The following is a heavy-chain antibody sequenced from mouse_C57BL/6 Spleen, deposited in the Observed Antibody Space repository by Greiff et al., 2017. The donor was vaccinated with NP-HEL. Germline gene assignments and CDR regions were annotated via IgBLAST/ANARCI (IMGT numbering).Heavy chain of an antibody. CDR2: SYPGDVET. D-gene: IGHD1-1*01. J-gene: IGHJ4*01. V-gene: IGHV1-82*01. CDR3: ARSITTVVAPYYAMDY. CDR1: GYAFSSSW. Sequence: QVQLQQSGPELVKPGASVKISCKASGYAFSSSWMNWVKQRPGKGLEWIGRSYPGDVETNYNAKFKGKATLASDKYSSTAYMQLSSLTSEDSAVYFCARSITTVVAPYYAMDYWGQGTSVTVSS.